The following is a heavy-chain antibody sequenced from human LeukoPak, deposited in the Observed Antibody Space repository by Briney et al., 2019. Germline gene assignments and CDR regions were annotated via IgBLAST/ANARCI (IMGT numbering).Heavy chain of an antibody. V-gene: IGHV3-48*02. CDR2: ISSSSTNI. CDR1: GFTFSTYN. D-gene: IGHD6-13*01. Sequence: GGSLRLSCAASGFTFSTYNMNWVRQAPGKGLEWVSYISSSSTNIYNGDSVKGRITISRDNVKNSLYLQMDRLRDEDTAVYYCARVWSGQQLVLGDYWGQGARVTVSS. J-gene: IGHJ4*02. CDR3: ARVWSGQQLVLGDY.